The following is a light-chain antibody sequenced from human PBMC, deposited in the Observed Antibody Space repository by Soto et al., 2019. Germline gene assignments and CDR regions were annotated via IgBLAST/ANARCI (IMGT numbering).Light chain of an antibody. J-gene: IGLJ1*01. V-gene: IGLV2-14*03. Sequence: QSALTQPASVSGSPGQSITLSCTGTTSDVGGFDYVSWYQQHPGKAPKLMIFDVSNRPSGVSDRFSGSKSGNTASLTISGLQAEDEADYYCSSYTTTGTQVFGTGTKRTVL. CDR1: TSDVGGFDY. CDR3: SSYTTTGTQV. CDR2: DVS.